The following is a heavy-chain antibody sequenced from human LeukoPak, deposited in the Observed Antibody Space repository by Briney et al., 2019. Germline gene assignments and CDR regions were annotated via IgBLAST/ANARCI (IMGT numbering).Heavy chain of an antibody. CDR2: INPNSGGT. J-gene: IGHJ4*02. D-gene: IGHD7-27*01. Sequence: ASVKVSCKASGYTFTGYYMHWVRQAPGQGLEWMGWINPNSGGTNYDQKFQGRVTMTRDTSISTGYMELSRLRSDDTAVYYCARGTGDHHYDYWGQGTLVTVSS. CDR3: ARGTGDHHYDY. CDR1: GYTFTGYY. V-gene: IGHV1-2*02.